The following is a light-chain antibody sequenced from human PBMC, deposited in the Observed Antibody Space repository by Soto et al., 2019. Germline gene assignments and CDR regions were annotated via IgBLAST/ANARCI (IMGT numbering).Light chain of an antibody. CDR2: TTN. CDR1: SSNIGNNT. Sequence: QSVLTQPPSASVTPGQRVSISCSGSSSNIGNNTVNWYQQFPETAPRLLIYTTNQRPSGVPDRFSGSKSGTSASLAISGLQSEDEADYYCAAWDDSLNGPVLGGGTKVTVL. CDR3: AAWDDSLNGPV. J-gene: IGLJ3*02. V-gene: IGLV1-44*01.